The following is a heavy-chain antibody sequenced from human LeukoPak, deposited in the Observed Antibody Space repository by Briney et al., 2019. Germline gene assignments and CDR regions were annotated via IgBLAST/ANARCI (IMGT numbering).Heavy chain of an antibody. CDR3: ARGAGWPN. V-gene: IGHV3-30-3*01. J-gene: IGHJ4*02. D-gene: IGHD6-19*01. CDR2: ISYDGSNK. Sequence: GSLRLSCAASGFTFSSYAMHWVRQAPGKGLEWVAVISYDGSNKYYADSVKGRFTISRDNSKNTLYLQMNSLRAEDTAVYYCARGAGWPNWGQGTLVTVSS. CDR1: GFTFSSYA.